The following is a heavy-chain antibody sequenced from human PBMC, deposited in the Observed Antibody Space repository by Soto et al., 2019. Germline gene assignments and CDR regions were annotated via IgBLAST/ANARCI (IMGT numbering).Heavy chain of an antibody. CDR2: IYHSGST. V-gene: IGHV4-61*08. CDR1: GGSISSGGYS. J-gene: IGHJ3*02. CDR3: ARAIRGIVGAGDEAFDI. D-gene: IGHD1-26*01. Sequence: SETLSLTCAVSGGSISSGGYSWSWIRQPPGKGLEWIGYIYHSGSTYYNPSLKSRVTISVDTSKNQFSLKLNSVTAADTAVYYCARAIRGIVGAGDEAFDIWGQGTMVTVS.